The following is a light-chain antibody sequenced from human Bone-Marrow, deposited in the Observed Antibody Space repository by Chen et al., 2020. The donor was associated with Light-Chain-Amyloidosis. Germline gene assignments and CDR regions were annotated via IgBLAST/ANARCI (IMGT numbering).Light chain of an antibody. V-gene: IGLV2-14*01. Sequence: QSALTQPASVSGSPGQSITISCTGTSSDVGGYNYVSWYQQHPGKAPKVMIYGVTNRPSGVSNRFTGSKSGNTASLHISGLQAEDEAYYYCSSYSVTSPLVVFGGGTKLTVL. CDR2: GVT. J-gene: IGLJ2*01. CDR1: SSDVGGYNY. CDR3: SSYSVTSPLVV.